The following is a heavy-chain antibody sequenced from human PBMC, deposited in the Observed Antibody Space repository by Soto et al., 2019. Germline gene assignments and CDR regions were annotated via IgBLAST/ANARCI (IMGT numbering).Heavy chain of an antibody. D-gene: IGHD1-26*01. CDR3: ARVEGGSYVGFGEYFDY. CDR1: GFTFSSYA. J-gene: IGHJ4*02. V-gene: IGHV3-30-3*01. Sequence: QVQLVESGGGVVQPGRSLRLSCAASGFTFSSYAMHWVRQAPGKGLEWVAVISYDGSNKYYADSVKGRFTISRDNSKNTLYRQMNSLRAEDTAVYYCARVEGGSYVGFGEYFDYWGQGTLVTVSS. CDR2: ISYDGSNK.